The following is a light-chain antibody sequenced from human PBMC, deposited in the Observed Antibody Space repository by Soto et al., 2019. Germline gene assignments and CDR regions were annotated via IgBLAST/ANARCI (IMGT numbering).Light chain of an antibody. CDR1: QSISSY. J-gene: IGKJ5*01. V-gene: IGKV3-11*01. Sequence: EMVLTQSPATLSVSPGERATLSCRASQSISSYLAWYQQKPGQAPRLLIYDASNRATGIPARFSGSGSGTDFTLTISSLEPEDFAIYYCQQRSNWPPITFGQGTRLEIK. CDR2: DAS. CDR3: QQRSNWPPIT.